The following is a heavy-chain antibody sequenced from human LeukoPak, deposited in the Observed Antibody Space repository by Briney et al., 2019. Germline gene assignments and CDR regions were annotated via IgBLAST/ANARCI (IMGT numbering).Heavy chain of an antibody. J-gene: IGHJ4*02. CDR2: INTNTGNP. CDR1: GGTFTSYA. Sequence: ASVKVSCKASGGTFTSYAMNWVRQAPGQGLEWMGWINTNTGNPTYAQGFTGRFVFSLDTSVSTAYLQISSLKAEDTAVYYCARDSSHYYDSSGYYYFDYWGQGTLVTVSS. V-gene: IGHV7-4-1*02. CDR3: ARDSSHYYDSSGYYYFDY. D-gene: IGHD3-22*01.